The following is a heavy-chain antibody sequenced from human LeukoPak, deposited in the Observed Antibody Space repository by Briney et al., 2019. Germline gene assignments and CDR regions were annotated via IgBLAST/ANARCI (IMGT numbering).Heavy chain of an antibody. J-gene: IGHJ3*02. CDR3: ARDQSKFITMIEGAFDI. CDR2: ISAYNGNT. CDR1: GYTFTGYY. D-gene: IGHD3-22*01. Sequence: GASVKVSCKASGYTFTGYYMHWVRQAPGQGLEWMGWISAYNGNTNYAQKLQGRATMTTDTSTSTAYMELRSLRSDDTAVYYCARDQSKFITMIEGAFDIWGQGTMVTVSS. V-gene: IGHV1-18*04.